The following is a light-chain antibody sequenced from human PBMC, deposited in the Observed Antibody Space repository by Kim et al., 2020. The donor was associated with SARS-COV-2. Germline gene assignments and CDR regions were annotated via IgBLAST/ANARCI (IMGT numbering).Light chain of an antibody. V-gene: IGLV1-44*01. CDR1: SSNIGRNT. Sequence: QSVLTQAPSASGTPGQRVTISCSGSSSNIGRNTVNWYQHLPGTAPKLLIYSNNQRPSGVPDRFSGSKSGTSASLAISGLQSEDEADYYCATCDDSLNGEVVFGGGTKVTVL. CDR2: SNN. J-gene: IGLJ2*01. CDR3: ATCDDSLNGEVV.